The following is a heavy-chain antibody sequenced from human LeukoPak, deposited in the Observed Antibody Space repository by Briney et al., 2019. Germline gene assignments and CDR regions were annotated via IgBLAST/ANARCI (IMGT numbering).Heavy chain of an antibody. CDR1: GGTFSSYA. CDR3: ARLMTTYSSGHDP. J-gene: IGHJ5*02. V-gene: IGHV1-69*05. Sequence: SVKVSCKASGGTFSSYAISWVRQAPGQGLEWMGRIIPIFGTANYAQKFQGRVTITTDESTSTAYMGLSSLRSEDTAVYYCARLMTTYSSGHDPWGQGTLVTVSS. D-gene: IGHD6-19*01. CDR2: IIPIFGTA.